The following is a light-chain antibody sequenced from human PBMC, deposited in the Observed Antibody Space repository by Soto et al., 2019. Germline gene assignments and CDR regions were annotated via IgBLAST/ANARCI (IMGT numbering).Light chain of an antibody. CDR1: QSFGRW. CDR2: KTS. V-gene: IGKV1-5*03. J-gene: IGKJ2*01. Sequence: DIQMTQSPSTLSASVGDRVTITCRASQSFGRWLAWYQQKPGKAPELLIYKTSTLGRGVPSRFSGSGSGTEFTLTISSLQPDDFATYYCQEYKTGPGYNFGQGTRLEIK. CDR3: QEYKTGPGYN.